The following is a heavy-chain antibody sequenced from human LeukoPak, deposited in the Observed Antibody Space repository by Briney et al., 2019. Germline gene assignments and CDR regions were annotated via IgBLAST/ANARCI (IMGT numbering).Heavy chain of an antibody. Sequence: GGSLSLSCAASGIIFSNAWMSWVRLAPGRGLEWIGRIKSKSDDGSIDYAAPVKGRFSISRDDSKDTLFLQMNSLKIEDTGMYYCTAYGYYFESSGDYYYDYWGQGVPVTVSS. V-gene: IGHV3-15*01. D-gene: IGHD3-22*01. CDR3: TAYGYYFESSGDYYYDY. J-gene: IGHJ4*02. CDR2: IKSKSDDGSI. CDR1: GIIFSNAW.